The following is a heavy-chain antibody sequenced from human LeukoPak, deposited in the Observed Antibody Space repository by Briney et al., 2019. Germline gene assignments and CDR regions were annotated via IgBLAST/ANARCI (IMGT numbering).Heavy chain of an antibody. CDR3: ATSYGSGSFDY. D-gene: IGHD3-10*01. CDR1: GGSFSGYY. V-gene: IGHV4-34*01. CDR2: INHSGST. J-gene: IGHJ4*02. Sequence: SETLSLTCAVYGGSFSGYYWSWIRQPPGKGLEWIGEINHSGSTNYNPSLKSRVTISVDTSKNQFSLELSSVTAADTAMYYCATSYGSGSFDYWGQGTLVTVSS.